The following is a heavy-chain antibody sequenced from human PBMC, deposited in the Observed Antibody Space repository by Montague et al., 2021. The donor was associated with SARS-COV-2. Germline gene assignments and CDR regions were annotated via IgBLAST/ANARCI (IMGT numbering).Heavy chain of an antibody. CDR2: ISQSGST. CDR3: ARVPYRLLFVPRYYGMDV. Sequence: SETLSLTCAISGGSFSNYYWSWIRRPPGEGLEWIAEISQSGSTSYNPSLKSRVTISVDTSKNQFSLKLSSATAADTAVYYCARVPYRLLFVPRYYGMDVWGQGTTVTVSS. J-gene: IGHJ6*02. D-gene: IGHD2-2*01. CDR1: GGSFSNYY. V-gene: IGHV4-34*01.